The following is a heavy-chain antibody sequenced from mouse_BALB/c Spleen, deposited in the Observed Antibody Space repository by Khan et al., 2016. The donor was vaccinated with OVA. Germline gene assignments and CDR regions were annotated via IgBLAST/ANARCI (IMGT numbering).Heavy chain of an antibody. CDR1: GFSLTRYG. Sequence: QVQLKESGPGLVAPSQSLSITCTISGFSLTRYGIHWVRQPPGKGLEWLVVIWSDGSTTYNSTLKSRLSITKDNSKSQVFLKMNSLQTDYTAMYYWARQPYYHYYALDYWGQGTSVTVSS. CDR3: ARQPYYHYYALDY. J-gene: IGHJ4*01. V-gene: IGHV2-6-1*01. CDR2: IWSDGST. D-gene: IGHD2-10*01.